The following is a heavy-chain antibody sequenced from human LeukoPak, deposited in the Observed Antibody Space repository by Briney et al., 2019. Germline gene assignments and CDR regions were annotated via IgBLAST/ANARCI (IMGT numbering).Heavy chain of an antibody. V-gene: IGHV3-23*01. CDR2: ISADSATT. Sequence: GGSLRLSCAASGFNFGRYSMTWVRQAPGKGLEWVSVISADSATTFYADSVKGRFTISRDNSKNTLYLQMNSLRAEDTAVYYCAKDRLVNCGGDCFPEDLPDYWGQGTLVTVSS. CDR3: AKDRLVNCGGDCFPEDLPDY. D-gene: IGHD2-21*02. CDR1: GFNFGRYS. J-gene: IGHJ4*02.